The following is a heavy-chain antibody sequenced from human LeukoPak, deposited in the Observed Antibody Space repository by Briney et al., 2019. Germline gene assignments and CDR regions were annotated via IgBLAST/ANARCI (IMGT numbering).Heavy chain of an antibody. J-gene: IGHJ4*02. Sequence: GGSLRLSCASSGFIFSNYGMQWVRQAPGKGLEWVTFIRFDGSNKFYADSVKGRFTISRDNPKNTLYLQMNSLRADDTAVYYCAKDFATTGRYPHGSASTWGQGTLVTVSS. D-gene: IGHD3-10*01. CDR3: AKDFATTGRYPHGSAST. V-gene: IGHV3-30*02. CDR2: IRFDGSNK. CDR1: GFIFSNYG.